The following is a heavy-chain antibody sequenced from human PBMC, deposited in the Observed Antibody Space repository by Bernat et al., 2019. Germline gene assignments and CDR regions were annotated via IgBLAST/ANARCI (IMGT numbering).Heavy chain of an antibody. CDR1: GYTFTAYC. Sequence: QVQLVQSGAEVKTPGASVKVSCKASGYTFTAYCIHWVRQAPGQGLEWMGWINPNTGGTNFAQNFQRRVTMTRCTSISTTYMELSSLRADDTAIYYCAREPHSCCASWSRFDPWGQGTLVTVSS. J-gene: IGHJ5*02. D-gene: IGHD1-26*01. CDR3: AREPHSCCASWSRFDP. V-gene: IGHV1-2*02. CDR2: INPNTGGT.